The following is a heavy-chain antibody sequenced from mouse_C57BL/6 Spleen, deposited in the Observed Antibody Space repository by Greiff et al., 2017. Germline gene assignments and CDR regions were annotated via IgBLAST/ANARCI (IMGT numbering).Heavy chain of an antibody. V-gene: IGHV1-54*01. CDR3: ARRPGDYAMDY. CDR1: GYAFTNYL. Sequence: QVQLQQSGAELVRPGTSVKVSCKASGYAFTNYLIEWVKQRPGQGLEWIGVINPGSGGTNYNEKFKGKATLTADKSSSTAYMQLSSLTSEDSAVYFCARRPGDYAMDYWGQGTSVTVSS. CDR2: INPGSGGT. J-gene: IGHJ4*01.